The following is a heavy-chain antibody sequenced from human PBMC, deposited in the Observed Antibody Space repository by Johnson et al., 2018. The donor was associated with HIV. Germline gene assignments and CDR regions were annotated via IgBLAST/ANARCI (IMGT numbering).Heavy chain of an antibody. J-gene: IGHJ3*02. CDR1: GFTFSDNY. CDR2: ISYDGNNK. D-gene: IGHD6-19*01. V-gene: IGHV3-30*18. Sequence: VQLVESGGGLVKPGGSLRLSCAASGFTFSDNYMTWIRQAPGKGLEWVALISYDGNNKYYADSVRGRFTVSRDNSKNTLYMQMNSLRAEDTAVYYCAKSSGWGHDAFDIWGQGTMVTVSS. CDR3: AKSSGWGHDAFDI.